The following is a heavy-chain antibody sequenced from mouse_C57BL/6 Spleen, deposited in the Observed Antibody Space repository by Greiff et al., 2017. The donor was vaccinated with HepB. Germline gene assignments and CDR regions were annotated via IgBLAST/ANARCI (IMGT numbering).Heavy chain of an antibody. CDR3: ARGWDGNFYAMDY. CDR1: GYTFTSYW. D-gene: IGHD2-1*01. Sequence: QVQLKQPGAELVKPGASVKMSCKASGYTFTSYWITWVKQRPGQGLEWIGDIYPGSGSTNYNEKFKSKATLTVDTSSSTAYMQLSSLTSEDSAVYYCARGWDGNFYAMDYWGQGTSVTVSS. V-gene: IGHV1-55*01. J-gene: IGHJ4*01. CDR2: IYPGSGST.